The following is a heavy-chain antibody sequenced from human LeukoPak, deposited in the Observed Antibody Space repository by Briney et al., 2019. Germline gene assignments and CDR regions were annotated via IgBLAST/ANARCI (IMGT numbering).Heavy chain of an antibody. J-gene: IGHJ4*02. CDR2: IYYSGST. Sequence: PSETLSLTCTVSGGSISSYYWSWIRQPPGKGLEWIGYIYYSGSTNYNPSLKSRVTISVDTSKNQFSLKLSSVTAADTAVYYCTTRDTAMAQFDYWGQGTLVTVSS. V-gene: IGHV4-59*01. CDR3: TTRDTAMAQFDY. D-gene: IGHD5-18*01. CDR1: GGSISSYY.